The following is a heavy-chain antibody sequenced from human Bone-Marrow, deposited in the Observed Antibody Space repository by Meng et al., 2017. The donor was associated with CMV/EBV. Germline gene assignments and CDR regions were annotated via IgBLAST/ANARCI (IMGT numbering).Heavy chain of an antibody. CDR2: ILHSGNT. CDR1: GGSNSSANW. J-gene: IGHJ4*02. Sequence: DVSGGSNSSANWWTWVRQPPGKGLEWIGEILHSGNTNYNPSLKSRVTISVDKSKNQFSLNLSPVTAADTAVYYCARDLTVVRGVLDYWSQGTLVTVSS. V-gene: IGHV4-4*02. D-gene: IGHD3-10*01. CDR3: ARDLTVVRGVLDY.